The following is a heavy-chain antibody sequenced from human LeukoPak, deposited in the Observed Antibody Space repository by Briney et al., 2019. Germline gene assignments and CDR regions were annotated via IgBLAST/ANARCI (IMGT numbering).Heavy chain of an antibody. CDR3: ARDQSSVFDY. CDR2: INRDGSST. Sequence: PGGSLRLSCAASGFTFSSYWMHWVRRGPGKGLVWVSRINRDGSSTTYADSVKGRFTISRENAKNTLYLQMNSLRAEDTAVYYCARDQSSVFDYWGQGTLVTVSS. CDR1: GFTFSSYW. D-gene: IGHD3-22*01. V-gene: IGHV3-74*01. J-gene: IGHJ4*02.